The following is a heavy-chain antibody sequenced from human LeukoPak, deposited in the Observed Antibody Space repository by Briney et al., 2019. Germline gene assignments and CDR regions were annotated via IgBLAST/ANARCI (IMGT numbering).Heavy chain of an antibody. Sequence: GASVKVSCKASGYTFTSYGISWVRQAPGQGLEWMGWISAYNGNTNYAQKLQGRVTMTTDTSTSTAYMELRSLRSDDTAVYFCARWQEGSGTYYIDHWGQGILVTVSS. CDR2: ISAYNGNT. V-gene: IGHV1-18*01. D-gene: IGHD3-10*01. CDR1: GYTFTSYG. CDR3: ARWQEGSGTYYIDH. J-gene: IGHJ4*02.